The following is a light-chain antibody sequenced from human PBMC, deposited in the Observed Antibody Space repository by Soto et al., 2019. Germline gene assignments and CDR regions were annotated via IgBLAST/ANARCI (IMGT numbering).Light chain of an antibody. CDR2: GNS. CDR1: SSNIGAGYD. V-gene: IGLV1-40*01. J-gene: IGLJ1*01. Sequence: QSVLTQPPSVSGAPGQRVTISCTGSSSNIGAGYDVHWYLQIPGTAPKILIYGNSNRPSGVPDRFSGSKSGTSASLAITGLQAEDEADYYCQSYDSSLSAHVFGTGTKV. CDR3: QSYDSSLSAHV.